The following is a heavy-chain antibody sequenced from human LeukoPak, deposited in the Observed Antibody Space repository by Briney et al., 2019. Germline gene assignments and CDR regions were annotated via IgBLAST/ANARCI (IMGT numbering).Heavy chain of an antibody. CDR1: GFTFSSYG. D-gene: IGHD4-17*01. J-gene: IGHJ4*02. Sequence: GGSLRLSCAASGFTFSSYGMHWVRQAPGKGLEWVAVISYDGSNKYYADSVKGRFTISRDNSKNTLYLQMNSLRAEDTAVYYCARHDYGDKHFDYWGQGTLVTVSS. V-gene: IGHV3-30*03. CDR2: ISYDGSNK. CDR3: ARHDYGDKHFDY.